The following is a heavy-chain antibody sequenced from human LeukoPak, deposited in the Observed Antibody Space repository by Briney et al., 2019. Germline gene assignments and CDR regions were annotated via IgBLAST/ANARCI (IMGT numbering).Heavy chain of an antibody. D-gene: IGHD3-3*01. CDR3: AREEVVPAQLTIFGVVIMQGWFDP. J-gene: IGHJ5*02. Sequence: GASVKVSCTASGYTFTGYYMHWVRQAPGQGLEWMGWINPNSGGTNYAQKFQGWVTMTRDTSISTAYMELSRLRSDDTAVYYCAREEVVPAQLTIFGVVIMQGWFDPWGQGTLVTVSS. V-gene: IGHV1-2*04. CDR2: INPNSGGT. CDR1: GYTFTGYY.